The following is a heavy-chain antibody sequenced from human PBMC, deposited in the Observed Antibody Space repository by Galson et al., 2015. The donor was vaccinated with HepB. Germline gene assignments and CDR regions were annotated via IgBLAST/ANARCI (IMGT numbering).Heavy chain of an antibody. Sequence: SETLSLTCTVSGGSISSYYWSWIRQPPGKGLEWIGYIYYSGSTNYNPSLKSRVTISVDTSKNQFSLKLSSVTAADTAVYYCARYILGGPFDYWGQGTLVTVSS. CDR3: ARYILGGPFDY. J-gene: IGHJ4*02. V-gene: IGHV4-59*08. D-gene: IGHD3-10*01. CDR2: IYYSGST. CDR1: GGSISSYY.